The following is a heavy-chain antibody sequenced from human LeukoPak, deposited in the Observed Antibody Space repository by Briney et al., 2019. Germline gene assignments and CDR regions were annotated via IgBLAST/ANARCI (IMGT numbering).Heavy chain of an antibody. CDR3: ARDHPWRYGGSGSYRQVYYYYMDV. J-gene: IGHJ6*03. CDR2: ISSSSSYV. D-gene: IGHD3-10*01. Sequence: GGSLRLSCAASGFTFSSYEMNWVRQAPGKGLEWVSYISSSSSYVYYADSVKGRFTISRDNAKNSLYLQMNSLRAEDTAVYYCARDHPWRYGGSGSYRQVYYYYMDVWGKGTTVTISS. CDR1: GFTFSSYE. V-gene: IGHV3-21*05.